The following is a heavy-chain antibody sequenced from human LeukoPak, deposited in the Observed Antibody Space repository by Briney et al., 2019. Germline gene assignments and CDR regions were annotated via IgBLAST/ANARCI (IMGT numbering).Heavy chain of an antibody. CDR2: IYYSGST. CDR3: ARKRYTAMGYFDY. D-gene: IGHD5-18*01. CDR1: GGSISSYY. Sequence: SETLSLTCTVSGGSISSYYWSWIRQPPGKGLEWIGYIYYSGSTNYNPSLKSRVTISVDTSKNQFSLKLSSVTAADTAVYYCARKRYTAMGYFDYWGQGTLVTVSP. J-gene: IGHJ4*02. V-gene: IGHV4-59*01.